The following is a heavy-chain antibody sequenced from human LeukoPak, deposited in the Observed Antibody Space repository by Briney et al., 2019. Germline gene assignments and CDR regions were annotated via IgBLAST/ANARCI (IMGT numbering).Heavy chain of an antibody. CDR2: ISSSSSYI. J-gene: IGHJ4*02. CDR3: ARDVAHIAATNY. Sequence: GGSLRLSCTVSGFTFSSYSMNWVRQAPGKGLEWVSSISSSSSYIYYADSVKGLFTISRDNAKNSLYLQMNSLRAEDTAVYYCARDVAHIAATNYWGQGTLVTVSS. CDR1: GFTFSSYS. D-gene: IGHD6-13*01. V-gene: IGHV3-21*01.